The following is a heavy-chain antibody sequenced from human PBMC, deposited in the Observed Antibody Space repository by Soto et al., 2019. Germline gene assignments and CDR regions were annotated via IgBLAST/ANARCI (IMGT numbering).Heavy chain of an antibody. D-gene: IGHD3-16*01. J-gene: IGHJ4*02. CDR3: YDHAY. CDR1: GFTFSNAW. V-gene: IGHV3-15*01. CDR2: IKTKTDGETT. Sequence: EVQLVESGGGLVKPGGSLRLSCAASGFTFSNAWMSWVRQAPGKGLEWVGRIKTKTDGETTDYAAPVKGRFTISRDDSKNTLYLQMNSLKTEDTAVYYCYDHAYWGQGTLVIVSS.